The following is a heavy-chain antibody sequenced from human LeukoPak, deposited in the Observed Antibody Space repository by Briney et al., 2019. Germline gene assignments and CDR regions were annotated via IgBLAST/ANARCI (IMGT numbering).Heavy chain of an antibody. CDR3: ARGNILTGYCFDF. D-gene: IGHD3-9*01. J-gene: IGHJ4*02. CDR1: GGSITGYY. V-gene: IGHV4-34*01. CDR2: IHYTGAT. Sequence: SETLSLACAVYGGSITGYYWSWIRQTPGRGLEWVGEIHYTGATSYNPSLKSRATISTDTSKNQFSLRLSSVTAADTAVYYCARGNILTGYCFDFWGQGALVTVSS.